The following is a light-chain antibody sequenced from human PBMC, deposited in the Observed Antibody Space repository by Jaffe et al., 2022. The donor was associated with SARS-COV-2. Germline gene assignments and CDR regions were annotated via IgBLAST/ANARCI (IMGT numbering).Light chain of an antibody. V-gene: IGKV1-39*01. J-gene: IGKJ3*01. CDR3: QQSYTTNPV. Sequence: DIQMTQFPPSLSASVGDRVSITCRASQSIGTSLNWYQQRLGKPPTLLIYAASRLQSGVPSKFSGSGSGTEFTLTISSLQPGDFATYHCQQSYTTNPVFGPGTTLDLK. CDR2: AAS. CDR1: QSIGTS.